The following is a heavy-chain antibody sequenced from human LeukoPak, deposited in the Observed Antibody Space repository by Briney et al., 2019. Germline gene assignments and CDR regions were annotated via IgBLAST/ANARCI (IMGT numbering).Heavy chain of an antibody. CDR2: IYYSGST. CDR3: ARDLRDGYTGDAIYAFDI. CDR1: GGSISSCGYY. Sequence: SETLSLTCTVSGGSISSCGYYWSWIRQHPGKGLEWIGYIYYSGSTYYNPSLKSRVTISVDTSKNQFSLKLSSVTAADTAVYYCARDLRDGYTGDAIYAFDIWGQGTMVTVSS. V-gene: IGHV4-31*03. D-gene: IGHD5-24*01. J-gene: IGHJ3*02.